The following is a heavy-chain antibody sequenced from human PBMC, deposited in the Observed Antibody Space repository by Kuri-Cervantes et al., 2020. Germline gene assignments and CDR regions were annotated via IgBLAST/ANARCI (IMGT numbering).Heavy chain of an antibody. V-gene: IGHV3-30*04. CDR3: ASSATARGGMDV. Sequence: GESLKISCAASGFTFSSYAMHWVRQAPGKGLEWVAVVWYDGSNKYYADSVKGRFTISRDNSKNTLYLQMNSLRAEDTAVYYCASSATARGGMDVWGQGTTVTVSS. CDR1: GFTFSSYA. CDR2: VWYDGSNK. D-gene: IGHD5-18*01. J-gene: IGHJ6*02.